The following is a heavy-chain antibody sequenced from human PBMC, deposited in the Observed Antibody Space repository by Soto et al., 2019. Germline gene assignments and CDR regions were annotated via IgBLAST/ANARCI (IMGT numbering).Heavy chain of an antibody. CDR3: TRDRSPVMVFPDFDF. V-gene: IGHV3-21*01. Sequence: EVQLVESGGGLAKPGGSLRRSCAASGFLFNSYGMNWVRLSPGRGLEWISSISSTSTYIEYADSVKGRFIISRDNAENSLFLQMNSLRAEDTAVYYCTRDRSPVMVFPDFDFWGQGALVTVSS. J-gene: IGHJ4*02. D-gene: IGHD3-10*01. CDR2: ISSTSTYI. CDR1: GFLFNSYG.